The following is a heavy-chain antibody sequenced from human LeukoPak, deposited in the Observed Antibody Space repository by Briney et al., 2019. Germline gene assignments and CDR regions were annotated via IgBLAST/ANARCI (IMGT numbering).Heavy chain of an antibody. CDR3: ARDFDGDSSTDN. Sequence: GGSLRLSCAASGFTFSSYAMSWVRQAPGKGLEWVSYITGSSSAIYYADSVKGRSTISRDNGKNSLFLQMNGLNDEDTAVYYCARDFDGDSSTDNWGQGTLVTVSS. D-gene: IGHD4-17*01. V-gene: IGHV3-48*02. J-gene: IGHJ4*02. CDR2: ITGSSSAI. CDR1: GFTFSSYA.